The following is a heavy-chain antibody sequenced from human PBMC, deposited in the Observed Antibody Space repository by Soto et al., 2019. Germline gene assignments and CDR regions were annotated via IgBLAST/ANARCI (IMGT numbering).Heavy chain of an antibody. CDR1: GFTFSDYY. Sequence: LRLSCAASGFTFSDYYMSWIRQAPGKGLEWVSYISSSGSTIYYADSVKGRFTISRGNAKNSLYLQMNSLRAEDTAVYYCAGYVLRFLEWSRYGMDVWGQGTTVTVSS. D-gene: IGHD3-3*01. V-gene: IGHV3-11*01. CDR2: ISSSGSTI. CDR3: AGYVLRFLEWSRYGMDV. J-gene: IGHJ6*02.